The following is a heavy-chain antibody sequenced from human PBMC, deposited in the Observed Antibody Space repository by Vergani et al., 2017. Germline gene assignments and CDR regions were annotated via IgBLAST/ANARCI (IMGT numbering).Heavy chain of an antibody. V-gene: IGHV3-66*02. CDR3: AGDSGTTVVTGLADAFDI. CDR1: GFTVSSNY. D-gene: IGHD4-23*01. Sequence: EVQLVESGGGLVQPGGSLRLSCAASGFTVSSNYMSWVRQAPGKGLEWVSVIYSGGSTYYADSVKGRFTISRDNSKNTQYLQMNSLRAEDTAVYYCAGDSGTTVVTGLADAFDIWGQGTMVTVSS. CDR2: IYSGGST. J-gene: IGHJ3*02.